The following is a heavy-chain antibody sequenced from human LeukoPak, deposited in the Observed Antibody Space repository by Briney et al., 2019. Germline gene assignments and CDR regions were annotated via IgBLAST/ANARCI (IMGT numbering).Heavy chain of an antibody. Sequence: ASVRVSCKASGGTFSSYAISWVRQAPGQGLEWMGGIIPIFGTANYAQKFQGRVTITADKSTSTAYMELSSLRSEDTAVYYCARVGEYGIAARYYFDYWGQGTLVTVSS. J-gene: IGHJ4*02. CDR2: IIPIFGTA. D-gene: IGHD6-6*01. CDR3: ARVGEYGIAARYYFDY. CDR1: GGTFSSYA. V-gene: IGHV1-69*06.